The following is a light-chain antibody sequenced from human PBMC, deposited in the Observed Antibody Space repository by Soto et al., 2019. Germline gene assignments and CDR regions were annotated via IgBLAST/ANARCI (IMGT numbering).Light chain of an antibody. J-gene: IGLJ1*01. CDR2: DVS. V-gene: IGLV2-14*01. CDR3: TSDPSSSTYV. Sequence: QSVRSQPASVAGSPGQSITISCTGTSSDVGGYNYGSWYQQHPGKAPKLMIYDVSDRPSGRSNRFSGSKSGNTASLTMSGLQAEDEVDYYCTSDPSSSTYVFGTRTKVTVL. CDR1: SSDVGGYNY.